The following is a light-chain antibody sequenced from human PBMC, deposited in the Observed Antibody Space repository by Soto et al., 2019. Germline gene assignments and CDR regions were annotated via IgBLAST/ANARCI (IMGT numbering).Light chain of an antibody. J-gene: IGKJ3*01. CDR1: QGISSY. CDR2: AAS. Sequence: IQLTQSPSSLSASVGDKVTITCRASQGISSYLAWYQQKPGKAPKLLIYAASTLQSGVPSRFSGSGSGTDFTLTTSSLQPEDFATYYCQQLGETFGPGTKVDIK. CDR3: QQLGET. V-gene: IGKV1-9*01.